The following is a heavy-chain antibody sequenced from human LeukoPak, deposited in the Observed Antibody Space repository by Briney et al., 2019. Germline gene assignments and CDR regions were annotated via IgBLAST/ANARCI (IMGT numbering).Heavy chain of an antibody. D-gene: IGHD3-22*01. CDR2: INHSGST. Sequence: SETLSLTCAVYGGSLSGYYWSWIRQPPGKGLEWIGEINHSGSTNYNPSLKSRVTISVDTSKNQFSLKLSSVTAADTAVYYCASLHDSSGYYFDYWGQGTLVTVSS. J-gene: IGHJ4*02. CDR3: ASLHDSSGYYFDY. V-gene: IGHV4-34*01. CDR1: GGSLSGYY.